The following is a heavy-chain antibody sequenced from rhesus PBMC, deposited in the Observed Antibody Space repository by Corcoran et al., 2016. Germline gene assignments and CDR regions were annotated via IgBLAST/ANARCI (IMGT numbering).Heavy chain of an antibody. J-gene: IGHJ4*01. CDR1: GGSISGGYY. CDR3: AGLWGNLYFDY. D-gene: IGHD3-34*01. V-gene: IGHV4S17*01. Sequence: QVQLQGSGPGLVKPSETLSLTCAVSGGSISGGYYWGWIRQHPGKGLEWIGNIYGNSASTYDNPSIKSRVTISKDTSKNQFSLKLSSVTAADTAVYYCAGLWGNLYFDYWGQGVLVTVSS. CDR2: IYGNSAST.